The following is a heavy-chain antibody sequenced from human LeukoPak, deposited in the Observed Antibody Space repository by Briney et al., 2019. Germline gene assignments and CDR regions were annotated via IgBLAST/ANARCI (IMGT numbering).Heavy chain of an antibody. CDR1: GFTVSIFS. V-gene: IGHV3-23*01. Sequence: PGGSLRLSCAASGFTVSIFSMSWVRQSPGKGLEWVSSIGSDGYTYYADSVKGRFTISRDNSKNTLYLQMNSLKAEDTAVYYCAKDRYTTIRGGDGFDIWGQGTMVTVSS. CDR2: IGSDGYT. D-gene: IGHD3-10*01. J-gene: IGHJ3*02. CDR3: AKDRYTTIRGGDGFDI.